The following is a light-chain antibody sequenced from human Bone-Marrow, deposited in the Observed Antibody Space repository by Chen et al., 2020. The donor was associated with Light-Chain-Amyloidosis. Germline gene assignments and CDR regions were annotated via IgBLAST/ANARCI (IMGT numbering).Light chain of an antibody. CDR1: DLPTKY. CDR3: QSADSSGTDEVI. Sequence: SYELTQPPSVSVSPGQTARITCSGDDLPTKYAYWYQQKPGQAPVLVIHRDTERPSGMSERLSGSSSGTTATLTISGVQAEDEADYHCQSADSSGTDEVIFGGGTTLTVL. V-gene: IGLV3-25*03. CDR2: RDT. J-gene: IGLJ2*01.